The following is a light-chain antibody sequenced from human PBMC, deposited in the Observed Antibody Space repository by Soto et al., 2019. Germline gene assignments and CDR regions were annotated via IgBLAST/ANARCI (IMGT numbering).Light chain of an antibody. J-gene: IGLJ3*02. CDR2: GNS. CDR3: QSYDSSLSGGV. CDR1: SSNIGAGYD. V-gene: IGLV1-40*01. Sequence: QSMLTQPPSVSGAPGQRVTISCTESSSNIGAGYDVHWYQQLPGTAPKLLIYGNSNRPSGVPDRFSGSKSGTSASLAITGLQAEDEADYYCQSYDSSLSGGVFGGGTKLTVL.